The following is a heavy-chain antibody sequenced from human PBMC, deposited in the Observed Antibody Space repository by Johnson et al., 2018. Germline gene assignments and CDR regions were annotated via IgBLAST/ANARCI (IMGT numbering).Heavy chain of an antibody. CDR2: IGGSGSST. J-gene: IGHJ3*02. D-gene: IGHD2-2*01. Sequence: VQLQESGGGLVQPGGSLRLSCAASGFTFSNYAMIWVRQAPGEGLDWVSAIGGSGSSTFYADSVKGRFTISRDNSKNTLYLQRNSLRADHTAVYFCAERMSPTTLRWEAFDIWGQGTMVTVSS. CDR1: GFTFSNYA. V-gene: IGHV3-23*01. CDR3: AERMSPTTLRWEAFDI.